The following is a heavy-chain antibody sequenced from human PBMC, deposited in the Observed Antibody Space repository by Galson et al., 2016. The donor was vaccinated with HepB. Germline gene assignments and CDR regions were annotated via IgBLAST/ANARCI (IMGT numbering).Heavy chain of an antibody. V-gene: IGHV4-59*01. CDR3: VKVGGAGYFDP. CDR2: ISHSGST. CDR1: GGSISSYY. J-gene: IGHJ5*02. D-gene: IGHD1-26*01. Sequence: ETLSLTCTVSGGSISSYYWSWIRQPPGKGLEWIGEISHSGSTNYNPSLKSRVIISVDKSKNQFSLKLSSVTAADTAVYYCVKVGGAGYFDPWGQGTLVTVSS.